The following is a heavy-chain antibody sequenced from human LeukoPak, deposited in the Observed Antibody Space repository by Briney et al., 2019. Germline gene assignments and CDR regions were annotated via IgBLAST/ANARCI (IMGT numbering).Heavy chain of an antibody. Sequence: GGSLRLSCAASGFTFSSYSMNWVRQAPGKGLEWVSSISSSSSYIYYADSVKGRFTISRDNAKNSLYLQMNSLRAEDTAVYYCARDGGWDIYYDSSGYYYSHDYWGQGTLVTVSS. D-gene: IGHD3-22*01. CDR1: GFTFSSYS. J-gene: IGHJ4*02. CDR3: ARDGGWDIYYDSSGYYYSHDY. CDR2: ISSSSSYI. V-gene: IGHV3-21*01.